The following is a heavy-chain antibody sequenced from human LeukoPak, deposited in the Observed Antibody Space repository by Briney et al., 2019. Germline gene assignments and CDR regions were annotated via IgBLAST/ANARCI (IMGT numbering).Heavy chain of an antibody. CDR3: ARSFSDTSGYPWGVLWGYAFNI. CDR2: INHSGST. D-gene: IGHD3-22*01. J-gene: IGHJ3*02. Sequence: PSETLSLTCAVYGGSFSGYYWSWIRQPPGKGLEWIGEINHSGSTNYNPSLKSRVTTSVDTSKNQFSLRLTSVTAADTAVYYCARSFSDTSGYPWGVLWGYAFNIWGQGTMVTVSS. CDR1: GGSFSGYY. V-gene: IGHV4-34*01.